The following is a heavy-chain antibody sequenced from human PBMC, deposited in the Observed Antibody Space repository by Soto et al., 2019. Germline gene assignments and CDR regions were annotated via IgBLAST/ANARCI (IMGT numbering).Heavy chain of an antibody. D-gene: IGHD5-12*01. J-gene: IGHJ4*02. CDR2: ISGSGGSI. CDR1: GFTFSSYA. Sequence: EVQLLESGGGLVQPGGSLRLSCAASGFTFSSYAMSWVRQAPGKGLQWVSAISGSGGSIYYADSVKGRFTISRDNSKNTLYLQMNSLRAEDTAVYYCAKPVEMATPLGYYFDYWGQGTLVTVSS. CDR3: AKPVEMATPLGYYFDY. V-gene: IGHV3-23*01.